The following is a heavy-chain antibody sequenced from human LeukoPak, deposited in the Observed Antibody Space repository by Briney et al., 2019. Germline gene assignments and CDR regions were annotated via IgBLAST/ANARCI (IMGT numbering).Heavy chain of an antibody. CDR1: GFTFSSYW. Sequence: GGSLRLSCAASGFTFSSYWMHWVRQAPGKGLVWVSRIDHDGSSTDYADSVKGRFTISRDNAKNTLYLQMNSLRAEDTAVYYCARAGGPEGWFDPWGQGTLVTVSS. V-gene: IGHV3-74*01. J-gene: IGHJ5*02. CDR2: IDHDGSST. D-gene: IGHD3-10*01. CDR3: ARAGGPEGWFDP.